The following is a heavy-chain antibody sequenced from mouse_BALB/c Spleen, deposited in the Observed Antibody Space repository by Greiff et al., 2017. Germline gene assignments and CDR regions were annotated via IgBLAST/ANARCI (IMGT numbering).Heavy chain of an antibody. CDR1: GFSLTSYG. Sequence: VKLMESGPGLVAPSQSLSITCTFSGFSLTSYGVHWVRQPPGKGLEWLGVIWAGGSTNYNSALMSRLSISKDNSKSQVFLKMNSLQTNDTAMYYCAREWDGYDRGGFAYWGQGTLVTVSA. D-gene: IGHD2-2*01. CDR3: AREWDGYDRGGFAY. V-gene: IGHV2-9*02. CDR2: IWAGGST. J-gene: IGHJ3*01.